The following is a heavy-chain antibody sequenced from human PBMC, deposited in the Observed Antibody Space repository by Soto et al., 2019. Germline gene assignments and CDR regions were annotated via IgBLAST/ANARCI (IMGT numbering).Heavy chain of an antibody. D-gene: IGHD3-22*01. CDR1: GFTFSSYG. CDR2: ISYDGSNK. J-gene: IGHJ4*02. CDR3: AKVLRKGYDSSGDVGLDY. V-gene: IGHV3-30*18. Sequence: QVQLVESGGGVVQPGRSLRLSCAASGFTFSSYGIHWVRQAPGKGLEWVAVISYDGSNKYYADSVKGRFTISRDNSKNTLYLQMNSPRAEDTAVYYCAKVLRKGYDSSGDVGLDYWGQGTLVTVSS.